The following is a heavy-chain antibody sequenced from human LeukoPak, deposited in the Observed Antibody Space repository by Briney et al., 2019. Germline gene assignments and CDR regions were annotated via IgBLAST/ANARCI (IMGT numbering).Heavy chain of an antibody. CDR1: GFSSSDYA. CDR2: ISTSGSTI. Sequence: SGGSLRLSCAASGFSSSDYAMNWVRQAPGKGLEWVSYISTSGSTIYYADSVKGRFTISRDNAKNSLYLQMNSLRAEDTAVYYCARKNYFYYYMDVWGKGTTVTISS. V-gene: IGHV3-48*03. D-gene: IGHD2/OR15-2a*01. CDR3: ARKNYFYYYMDV. J-gene: IGHJ6*03.